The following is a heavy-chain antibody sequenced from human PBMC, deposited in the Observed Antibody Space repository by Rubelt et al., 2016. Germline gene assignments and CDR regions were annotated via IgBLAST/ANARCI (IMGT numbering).Heavy chain of an antibody. CDR1: GYSISSGYY. V-gene: IGHV4-38-2*02. D-gene: IGHD6-19*01. Sequence: QVQLQESGPGLVKPSEALSLTCTVSGYSISSGYYWGWIRQPPGKGLEWIGHIYYSGSTYYNPSLKSRVTISVDTSKNQFSLKLSSVTAADTAVYYCARGRRYRMGSSGWYPWGQGTLVTVSS. CDR2: IYYSGST. J-gene: IGHJ5*02. CDR3: ARGRRYRMGSSGWYP.